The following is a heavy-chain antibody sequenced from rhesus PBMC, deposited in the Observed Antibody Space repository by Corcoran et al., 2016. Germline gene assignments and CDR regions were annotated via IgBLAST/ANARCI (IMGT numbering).Heavy chain of an antibody. CDR2: IYGGSGTN. D-gene: IGHD2-21*01. CDR1: CGSFSDTYY. CDR3: ARDWNVVGAPSGGGFDV. V-gene: IGHV4S7*01. Sequence: VQLQESGPGLVKPSETLSLTCAVSCGSFSDTYYWNWIRQPPGHGLELFGNIYGGSGTNYYKPSLKGRVTISKDTSKNKLSLRLSSVTAADTAGYYCARDWNVVGAPSGGGFDVWGPGVLVTVSS. J-gene: IGHJ5-1*01.